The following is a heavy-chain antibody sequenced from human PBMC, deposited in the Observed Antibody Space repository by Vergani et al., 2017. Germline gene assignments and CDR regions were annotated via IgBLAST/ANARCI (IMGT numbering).Heavy chain of an antibody. D-gene: IGHD2-2*01. CDR3: AGVVPAANFDY. V-gene: IGHV4-59*12. J-gene: IGHJ4*02. CDR2: INHSGST. Sequence: QVQLQESGPGLVKPSETLSLTCTVSGGSISSYYWSWIRQPPGKGLEWIGEINHSGSTNYNPSLKSRVTISVDTSKNQFSLKLSSVTAADTAVYYCAGVVPAANFDYWGQGTLVTVSS. CDR1: GGSISSYY.